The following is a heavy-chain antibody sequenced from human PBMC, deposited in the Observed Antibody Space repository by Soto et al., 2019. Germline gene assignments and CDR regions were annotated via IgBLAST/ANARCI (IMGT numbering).Heavy chain of an antibody. V-gene: IGHV4-31*03. D-gene: IGHD1-26*01. Sequence: PSETLSLTCTVSGGSISSGGYYWSWIRQHPGKGLEWIGNIYYSGSTFYNPSLKSRVTISMDTSENHFSLKLSSVTAADTAVYYCAKAQAWEPLFDFWGQGTLVTVYS. CDR2: IYYSGST. J-gene: IGHJ4*02. CDR3: AKAQAWEPLFDF. CDR1: GGSISSGGYY.